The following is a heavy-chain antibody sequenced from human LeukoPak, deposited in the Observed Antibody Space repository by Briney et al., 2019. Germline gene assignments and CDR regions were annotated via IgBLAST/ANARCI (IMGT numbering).Heavy chain of an antibody. CDR2: ISYDGSNK. J-gene: IGHJ4*02. D-gene: IGHD1-26*01. V-gene: IGHV3-30*18. CDR3: AKEGSNGDFDY. CDR1: GFTFSSYD. Sequence: GRSLRLAWAASGFTFSSYDMQWVRQAPGKGLEWVTVISYDGSNKYYGDSVKGRFTISRDNSKNTLYLEMNRLRAEDTAVYYCAKEGSNGDFDYWGQGTLVTVSS.